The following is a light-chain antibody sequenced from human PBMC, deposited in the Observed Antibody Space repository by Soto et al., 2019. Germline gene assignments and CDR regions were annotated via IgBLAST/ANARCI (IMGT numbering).Light chain of an antibody. CDR2: SAS. CDR1: QSISSR. Sequence: RVTMSAFPLSASIGDRVTITCRASQSISSRLTWYQQKPGKAPQYLIQSASILQSGVPSRFSGSGSGTDFTLTISSLQPEDVAIYYCRQGNSFPPTFGEGTKVDVK. CDR3: RQGNSFPPT. V-gene: IGKV1-12*01. J-gene: IGKJ4*01.